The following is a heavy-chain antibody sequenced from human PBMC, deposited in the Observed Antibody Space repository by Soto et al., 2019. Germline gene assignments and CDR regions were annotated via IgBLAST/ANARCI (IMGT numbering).Heavy chain of an antibody. CDR3: ARQRTSLGTQAYSDD. CDR2: IYYSGST. J-gene: IGHJ4*02. D-gene: IGHD3-16*01. Sequence: RSLTCTVSGGSINSRSYYWGWIRQSPGKGLEWIGSIYYSGSTYYNPSLKSRVAMSVDTSKNQFSLKLRSVSAADTAVYYCARQRTSLGTQAYSDDWGPGSLFTVSS. V-gene: IGHV4-39*01. CDR1: GGSINSRSYY.